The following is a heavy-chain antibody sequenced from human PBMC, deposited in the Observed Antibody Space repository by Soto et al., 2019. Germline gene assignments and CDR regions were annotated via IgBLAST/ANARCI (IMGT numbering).Heavy chain of an antibody. J-gene: IGHJ4*02. Sequence: SETLSLTCTVSGDCISSGGYFWNWIRHHPGKGLEWIGYIFYSGTTFYNPSLKSRLSISVETYNKQFSLNLTSVTAADTAVYFCARGRLRGRYFDYWGQGALVTVSS. CDR3: ARGRLRGRYFDY. CDR2: IFYSGTT. V-gene: IGHV4-31*03. D-gene: IGHD4-17*01. CDR1: GDCISSGGYF.